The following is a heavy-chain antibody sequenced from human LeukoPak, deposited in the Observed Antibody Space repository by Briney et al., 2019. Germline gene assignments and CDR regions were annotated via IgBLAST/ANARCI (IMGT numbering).Heavy chain of an antibody. Sequence: SETLSLTCTVSGYSISSGYYWGWIRQPPGKGLEWIGSIYHSGSTYYNPSLKSRVTISVDTSKNQFSLQLNSVTPEDTAVYYCARGSDSSSWYLGAFDIWGQGTMVTVSS. D-gene: IGHD6-13*01. CDR2: IYHSGST. CDR1: GYSISSGYY. CDR3: ARGSDSSSWYLGAFDI. V-gene: IGHV4-38-2*02. J-gene: IGHJ3*02.